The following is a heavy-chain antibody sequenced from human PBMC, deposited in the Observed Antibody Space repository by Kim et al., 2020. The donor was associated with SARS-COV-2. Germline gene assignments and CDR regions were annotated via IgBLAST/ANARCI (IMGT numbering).Heavy chain of an antibody. V-gene: IGHV3-48*02. J-gene: IGHJ6*02. CDR1: GFNFNDYG. CDR2: ISRTSGSI. CDR3: ARELEIWTMAVLIGVPTCYSGMDV. Sequence: GGSLRLSCAGFGFNFNDYGINWVRQAPGKGLEWISYISRTSGSIYYADSVKGRFTVARDKAEKSVFLQMNSLRDDDTAVYYCARELEIWTMAVLIGVPTCYSGMDVWGQGTTVTVSS. D-gene: IGHD2-15*01.